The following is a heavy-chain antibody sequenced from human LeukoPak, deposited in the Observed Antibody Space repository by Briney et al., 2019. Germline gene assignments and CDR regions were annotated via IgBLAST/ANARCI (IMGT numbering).Heavy chain of an antibody. D-gene: IGHD1-1*01. Sequence: GGSLRLSCAASGFTVSTNCMTWVRQAPGKGLEWVSTIYSGGTTYYADSVMGRFTISRHNSRNTLYLQMNSLRAEDTAVYYCARVSRVTTNFDYWGQGTLVTVSS. CDR2: IYSGGTT. V-gene: IGHV3-53*01. CDR1: GFTVSTNC. J-gene: IGHJ4*02. CDR3: ARVSRVTTNFDY.